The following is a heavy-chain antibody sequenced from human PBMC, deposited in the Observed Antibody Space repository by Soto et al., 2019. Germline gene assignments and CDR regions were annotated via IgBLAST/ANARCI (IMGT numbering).Heavy chain of an antibody. Sequence: QVQLVQSGAEVKKPGSSVKVSCKASGGTFSSYTISWVRQAPGQGLEWMGRIIPILGIANYAQKFQGRVTITADKSTSTAYMELSSLRSEDTAVYYCARQSIEAAATDLWGRGTLVTVSS. CDR3: ARQSIEAAATDL. D-gene: IGHD6-13*01. V-gene: IGHV1-69*02. CDR2: IIPILGIA. J-gene: IGHJ2*01. CDR1: GGTFSSYT.